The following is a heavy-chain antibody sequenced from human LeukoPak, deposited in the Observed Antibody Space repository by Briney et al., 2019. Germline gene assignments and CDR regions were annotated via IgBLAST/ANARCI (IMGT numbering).Heavy chain of an antibody. Sequence: PGGSLRLSCAASGFTFSDYGMHWVRQAPGKGLEWVSAISGSGGSTYYADSVKGRFTISRDNSKNTLYLQMNSLRAEDTAVYYCAKRLWFGEFDFDYWGQGTLVTVSS. J-gene: IGHJ4*02. CDR1: GFTFSDYG. D-gene: IGHD3-10*01. CDR3: AKRLWFGEFDFDY. V-gene: IGHV3-23*01. CDR2: ISGSGGST.